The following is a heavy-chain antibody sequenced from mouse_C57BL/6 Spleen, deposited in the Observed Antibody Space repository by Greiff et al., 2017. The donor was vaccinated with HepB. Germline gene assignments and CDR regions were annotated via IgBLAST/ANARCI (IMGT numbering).Heavy chain of an antibody. J-gene: IGHJ2*01. CDR1: GYTFTSYW. D-gene: IGHD1-1*01. V-gene: IGHV1-72*01. CDR3: ARSPITTVVASYYFDY. Sequence: QVQLQQPGAELVKPGASVKLSCKASGYTFTSYWMHWVKQRPGRGLEWIGRIDPNSGGTKYNEKFKSKATLTVDKPSSTAYMQLSSLTSEDSAVYYCARSPITTVVASYYFDYWGQGTTLTVSS. CDR2: IDPNSGGT.